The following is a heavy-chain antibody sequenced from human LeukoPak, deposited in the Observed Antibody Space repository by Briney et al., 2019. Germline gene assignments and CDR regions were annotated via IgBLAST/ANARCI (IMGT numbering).Heavy chain of an antibody. CDR2: IYYSGST. Sequence: SETLSLTCTVSGGSISSSSYYWDWIRQPPGKGLEWIGSIYYSGSTCYNPSLKSRVTISVDTSKKQLSLKLSSVTAADTAVYYCARQDDYNFDYWGQGTLVTVSS. J-gene: IGHJ4*02. CDR3: ARQDDYNFDY. CDR1: GGSISSSSYY. D-gene: IGHD5-24*01. V-gene: IGHV4-39*01.